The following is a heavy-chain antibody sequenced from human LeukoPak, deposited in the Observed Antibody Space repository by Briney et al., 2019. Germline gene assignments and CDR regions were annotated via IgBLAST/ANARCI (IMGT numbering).Heavy chain of an antibody. D-gene: IGHD2-2*01. V-gene: IGHV4-4*09. CDR1: GSISSYY. CDR3: ARQKCTSTSCLTKNAFDI. Sequence: SETLSLTCTVSGSISSYYWSWIRQPPGKGLEWIGYIYTGGSTNYNPSLKSRVTISVDTSKNQFSLDLSSVTAADTAVYYCARQKCTSTSCLTKNAFDIWGQGTMVTVSS. CDR2: IYTGGST. J-gene: IGHJ3*02.